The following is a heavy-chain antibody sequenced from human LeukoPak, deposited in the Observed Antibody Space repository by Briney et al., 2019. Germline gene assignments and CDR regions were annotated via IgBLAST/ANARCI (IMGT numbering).Heavy chain of an antibody. CDR2: INHSGST. CDR3: ASLQLWVQSDY. J-gene: IGHJ4*02. CDR1: GGSFSGYY. V-gene: IGHV4-34*01. Sequence: PSETLSLTCAVYGGSFSGYYWSWIRQPPGKGLEWTGEINHSGSTNYNPSLKSRVTISVDTSKNQFSLKLSSVTAADTGVYYCASLQLWVQSDYWGQGTLVTVSS. D-gene: IGHD5-18*01.